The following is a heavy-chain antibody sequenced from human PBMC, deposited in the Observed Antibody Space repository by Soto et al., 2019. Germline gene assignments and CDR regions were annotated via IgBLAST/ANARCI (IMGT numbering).Heavy chain of an antibody. CDR3: AKVSSSWFAALLDY. J-gene: IGHJ4*02. V-gene: IGHV3-23*01. CDR1: GFTFSSYA. Sequence: GGSLRLSCAASGFTFSSYAMTWVRQAPGKGLEWVSAVSGSGGSTYYADSVKGRFTISRDNSKNTLYLQMNSLRAEDTAVYYCAKVSSSWFAALLDYWGQGTLVTVSS. D-gene: IGHD6-13*01. CDR2: VSGSGGST.